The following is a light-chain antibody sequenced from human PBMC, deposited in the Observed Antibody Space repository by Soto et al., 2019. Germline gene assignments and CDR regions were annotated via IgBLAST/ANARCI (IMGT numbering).Light chain of an antibody. Sequence: SVLTQPPSLSAAPGQRITITCSGSSSNIGKNFVSWYQQLPGTAPKLLIYDTTQRLSGIPDRVSGSKSGTSATLGITGLQTGDEADYYCATWDSSLSSYVFGTGTKVTVL. CDR3: ATWDSSLSSYV. V-gene: IGLV1-51*01. J-gene: IGLJ1*01. CDR1: SSNIGKNF. CDR2: DTT.